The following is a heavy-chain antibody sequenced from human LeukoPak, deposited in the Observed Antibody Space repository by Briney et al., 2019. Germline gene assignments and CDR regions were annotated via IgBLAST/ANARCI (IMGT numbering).Heavy chain of an antibody. D-gene: IGHD2-2*01. J-gene: IGHJ5*02. V-gene: IGHV3-21*05. CDR2: INSISSQL. Sequence: SGGSLRLSCTASGFTLFTFNNAWMNWVRQAPGKGLEWVSHINSISSQLFYADSVKGRFTVSRDNAKNLAYLQMNSLRAEDTAIYYCVRGVFTSTTSWFDPWGQGTLVTVSS. CDR1: GFTLFTFNNAW. CDR3: VRGVFTSTTSWFDP.